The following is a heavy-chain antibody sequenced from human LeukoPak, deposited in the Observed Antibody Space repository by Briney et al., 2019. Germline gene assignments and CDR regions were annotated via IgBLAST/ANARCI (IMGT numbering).Heavy chain of an antibody. J-gene: IGHJ6*03. CDR2: IYYSVST. D-gene: IGHD3-3*01. V-gene: IGHV4-39*01. CDR3: ARWGYDFWSGYAYYYYYYMDV. CDR1: GGSISSSSYY. Sequence: SETLSLTCTVSGGSISSSSYYWGWIRHPPGKGLEWIGSIYYSVSTYYNPSLKSRVTISVDTSKNQFSLKLSSVTAADTAVYYCARWGYDFWSGYAYYYYYYMDVWGKGTTVTVSS.